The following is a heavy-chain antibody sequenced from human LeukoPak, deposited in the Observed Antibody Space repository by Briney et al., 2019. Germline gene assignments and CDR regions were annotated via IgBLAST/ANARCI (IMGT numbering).Heavy chain of an antibody. CDR1: GGSISSYY. Sequence: TSETLSLTCTVSGGSISSYYWSWIRQPPGKGLEWIGYIYYSGSTNYNPSLKSRVTISVDTSKNQFSLKLSSVTAVDTAVYYCARGPEYQPLARAFDIWGQGTMVTVSS. J-gene: IGHJ3*02. D-gene: IGHD2-2*01. V-gene: IGHV4-59*01. CDR2: IYYSGST. CDR3: ARGPEYQPLARAFDI.